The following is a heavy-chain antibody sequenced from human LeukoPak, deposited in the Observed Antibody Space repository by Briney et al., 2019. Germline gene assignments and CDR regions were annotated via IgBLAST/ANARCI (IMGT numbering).Heavy chain of an antibody. D-gene: IGHD3-10*01. J-gene: IGHJ4*02. CDR2: ISSSRTT. Sequence: GGSLRLSCAASGFPFSSYSMNWVRQAPGEGLEGVSYISSSRTTSYADSVMGRFTISRDNAKNSLYLQMNSLRAEDTAVYYCARDLEGSGSFYRPSYDYWGQGTLVTVSS. CDR1: GFPFSSYS. CDR3: ARDLEGSGSFYRPSYDY. V-gene: IGHV3-48*01.